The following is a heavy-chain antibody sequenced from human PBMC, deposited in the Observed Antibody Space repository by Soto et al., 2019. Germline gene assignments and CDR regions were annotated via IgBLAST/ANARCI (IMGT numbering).Heavy chain of an antibody. Sequence: GGSLRLSCAASGFTFNTYGFNWVRQAPGKGLEWVAVIWYDGNTKYYADSVKGRFTISRDNLKNTLYLQMNSLTAEDTAVYYCARPLVAPVAGPYYYGMDVWGQGTTVTVSS. V-gene: IGHV3-33*01. D-gene: IGHD6-19*01. J-gene: IGHJ6*02. CDR2: IWYDGNTK. CDR1: GFTFNTYG. CDR3: ARPLVAPVAGPYYYGMDV.